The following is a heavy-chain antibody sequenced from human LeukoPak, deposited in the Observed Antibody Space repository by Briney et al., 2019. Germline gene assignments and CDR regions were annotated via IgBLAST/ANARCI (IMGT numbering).Heavy chain of an antibody. J-gene: IGHJ6*02. CDR3: ARDSDYYDSSGPYYYYYAMDV. CDR2: ISSSGSYI. Sequence: PGGSLRLSCAASGFIFSSYEMNWVRQAPGKGLEWVSSISSSGSYIYYADSVKGRFTISRDNAENSLFLQMNSLRAEDTAVYYCARDSDYYDSSGPYYYYYAMDVWGQGTTVTVSS. V-gene: IGHV3-21*01. CDR1: GFIFSSYE. D-gene: IGHD3-22*01.